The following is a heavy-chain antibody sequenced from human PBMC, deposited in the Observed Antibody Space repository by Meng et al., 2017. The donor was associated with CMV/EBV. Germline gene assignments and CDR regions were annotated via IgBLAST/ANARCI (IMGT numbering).Heavy chain of an antibody. CDR3: ARDPGDFWSGYNAIYYYYGMDV. CDR1: GYTFTSYG. CDR2: ISAYNGST. J-gene: IGHJ6*02. Sequence: ASVKVSCKASGYTFTSYGISWVRQAPGQGLEWMGWISAYNGSTNYAQKLQGRVTMTTDTSTSTAYMELRSLRSDDTAVYYCARDPGDFWSGYNAIYYYYGMDVWGQGTTVTVSS. D-gene: IGHD3-3*01. V-gene: IGHV1-18*01.